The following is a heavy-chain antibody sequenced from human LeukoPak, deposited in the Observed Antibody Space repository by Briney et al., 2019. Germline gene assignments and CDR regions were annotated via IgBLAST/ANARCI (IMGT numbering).Heavy chain of an antibody. J-gene: IGHJ1*01. Sequence: PGGSLTLSCEASGFTFGIHAMYWVRQAPGKGLEWVAGIFGSGGSPHYADPVKGRFTISRDNSRNTVYLQINSLRAEDTAVYYCAKDLEEGSLGLGLSLYFQHWGQGTLVTVSS. CDR1: GFTFGIHA. CDR2: IFGSGGSP. CDR3: AKDLEEGSLGLGLSLYFQH. V-gene: IGHV3-23*01. D-gene: IGHD2-15*01.